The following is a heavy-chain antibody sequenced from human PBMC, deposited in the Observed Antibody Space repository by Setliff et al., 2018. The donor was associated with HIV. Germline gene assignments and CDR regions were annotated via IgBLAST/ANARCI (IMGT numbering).Heavy chain of an antibody. J-gene: IGHJ6*02. V-gene: IGHV3-33*06. CDR3: AKPLTQWGVSPYHYAVDV. Sequence: PGGSLRVSCATSGFTFSPYAIHWVRQAPGMGLEWVAMIWADEITKFYADSVRGRFTISRDDAEKSVYLQMNSLRAEDTAVYYCAKPLTQWGVSPYHYAVDVWGQGTTVTVSS. CDR2: IWADEITK. CDR1: GFTFSPYA. D-gene: IGHD1-26*01.